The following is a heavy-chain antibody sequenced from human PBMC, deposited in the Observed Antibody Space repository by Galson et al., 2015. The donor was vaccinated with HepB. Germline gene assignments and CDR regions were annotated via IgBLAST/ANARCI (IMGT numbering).Heavy chain of an antibody. CDR3: ARQGLWFGELFFPDAFDI. CDR1: GYSFTSYW. V-gene: IGHV5-51*01. D-gene: IGHD3-10*01. Sequence: QSGAEVKKPGESLKISCTGSGYSFTSYWIGWVRQMPGKGLEWMGIIYPGDSDTRYSPSFQGQVTISADKSISTAYLQWSSLKASDTAMYYCARQGLWFGELFFPDAFDIWGQGTMVTVSS. J-gene: IGHJ3*02. CDR2: IYPGDSDT.